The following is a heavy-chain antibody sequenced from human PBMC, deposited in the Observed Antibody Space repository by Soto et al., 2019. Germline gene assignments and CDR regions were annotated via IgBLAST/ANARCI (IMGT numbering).Heavy chain of an antibody. CDR1: GDSISSRSYY. Sequence: SEPLSLPCTVTGDSISSRSYYWGWIRQPPGKGLELIGIIYYSGSTYKNPSLRSRVSMSIDTSKDQFSLKLKSVTAAETALYFCARQRTSVVTKAYFHXWGPGSLVTVSX. D-gene: IGHD2-21*02. J-gene: IGHJ4*02. CDR3: ARQRTSVVTKAYFHX. V-gene: IGHV4-39*01. CDR2: IYYSGST.